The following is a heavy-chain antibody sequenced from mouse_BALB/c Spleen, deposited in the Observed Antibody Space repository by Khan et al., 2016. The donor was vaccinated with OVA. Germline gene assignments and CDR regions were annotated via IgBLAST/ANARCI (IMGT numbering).Heavy chain of an antibody. CDR3: ATSYFYGYYFDY. CDR2: ISRDSNTT. V-gene: IGHV5-17*02. D-gene: IGHD1-1*01. J-gene: IGHJ2*01. Sequence: EVELVESGGGLVQPGGSRKLSCAASGFTFNSYGMHWVRQAPEKGLEWVAYISRDSNTTYYTDTVKGRFTISRDNSKNTLFLQMTSLMPEDTAMYYCATSYFYGYYFDYWGPGTTLTVS. CDR1: GFTFNSYG.